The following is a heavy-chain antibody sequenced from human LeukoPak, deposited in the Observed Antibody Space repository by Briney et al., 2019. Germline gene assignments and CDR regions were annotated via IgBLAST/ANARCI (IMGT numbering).Heavy chain of an antibody. V-gene: IGHV3-64D*06. J-gene: IGHJ4*02. CDR3: VKDRDGSGSYDY. D-gene: IGHD3-10*01. CDR2: ISSNGGST. Sequence: GGSLRLSCSASGFTFSSYAMHWVGQAPGKGVEYVSAISSNGGSTYYADSVKGRFTISRDNSKNTLYLQMSSLRAEDTAVYYCVKDRDGSGSYDYWGQGTLVTVSS. CDR1: GFTFSSYA.